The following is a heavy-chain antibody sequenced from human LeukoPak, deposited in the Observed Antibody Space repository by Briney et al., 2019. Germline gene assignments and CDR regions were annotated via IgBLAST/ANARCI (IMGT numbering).Heavy chain of an antibody. CDR2: ISAYNGNT. CDR3: ARADRPRGYSHLGY. J-gene: IGHJ4*02. V-gene: IGHV1-18*01. Sequence: ASVKVSCKASGYTFTSYGISWVRQAPGQGLEWMGWISAYNGNTNYAQKLQGRVTMTTDTSTSTAYMELRSLRSDDTAVYYCARADRPRGYSHLGYWGQGTLVTVSS. D-gene: IGHD5-18*01. CDR1: GYTFTSYG.